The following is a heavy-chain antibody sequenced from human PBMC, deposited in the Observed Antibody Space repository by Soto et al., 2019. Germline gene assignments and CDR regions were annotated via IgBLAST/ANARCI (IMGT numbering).Heavy chain of an antibody. CDR3: AINSGYYHYLDY. CDR2: INHSGST. CDR1: GGSFSGYY. V-gene: IGHV4-34*01. D-gene: IGHD3-22*01. J-gene: IGHJ4*02. Sequence: PSETLSLTCAVYGGSFSGYYLSWIRQPPGKGLEWIGEINHSGSTNYNPSLKSRVTISVDTSKNQFSLKLSSVTAADTAVYYCAINSGYYHYLDYWGQGTLVTVSS.